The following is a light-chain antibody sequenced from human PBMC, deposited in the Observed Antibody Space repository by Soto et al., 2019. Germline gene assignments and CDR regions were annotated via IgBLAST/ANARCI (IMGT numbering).Light chain of an antibody. CDR2: EVS. CDR3: SSYAGSNSYV. J-gene: IGLJ1*01. CDR1: SSDVGGYKY. V-gene: IGLV2-8*01. Sequence: QSSLTQPPSASGSPGQSVTISCTGTSSDVGGYKYVSWYQQHPGKAPKLMIYEVSKRPSGVPDRFSGSKSGNTASLTVSGLQAEDEADYYCSSYAGSNSYVFGTGTKVTGL.